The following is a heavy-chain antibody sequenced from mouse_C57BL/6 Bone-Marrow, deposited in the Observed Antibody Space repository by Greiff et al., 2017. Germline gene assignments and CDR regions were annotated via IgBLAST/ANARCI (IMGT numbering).Heavy chain of an antibody. CDR3: TTYEYDGAWFAY. CDR2: IDPENGDT. J-gene: IGHJ3*01. CDR1: GFNIKDDY. V-gene: IGHV14-4*01. Sequence: EVQLQQSGAELVRPGASVKLSCTASGFNIKDDYMHWVKQRPEQGLEWIGWIDPENGDTEYASKFQGKAPITADTSSNTAYLQLSSLTSEDTAVYYCTTYEYDGAWFAYWGRGTLVTVSA. D-gene: IGHD2-4*01.